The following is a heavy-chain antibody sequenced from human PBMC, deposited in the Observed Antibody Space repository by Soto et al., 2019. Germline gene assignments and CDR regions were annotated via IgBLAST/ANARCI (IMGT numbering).Heavy chain of an antibody. J-gene: IGHJ4*02. CDR3: ARDKGSGWYGFDY. V-gene: IGHV1-3*01. CDR1: GYTFTSYA. Sequence: ASVKVSCKASGYTFTSYAMHWVRQAPGQRLEWMGWINAGNGNTKYSQKFQGRVTITRDTSASTAYMELSSLRSEDTAVYYCARDKGSGWYGFDYWGQGTLVTVSS. CDR2: INAGNGNT. D-gene: IGHD6-19*01.